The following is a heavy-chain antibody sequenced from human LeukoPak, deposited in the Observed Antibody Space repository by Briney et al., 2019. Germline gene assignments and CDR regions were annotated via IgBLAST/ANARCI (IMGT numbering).Heavy chain of an antibody. J-gene: IGHJ4*02. CDR3: AKGSDIVVVVAATEEYYFDY. Sequence: GGSLILSCAASGFTFSSYAMSWVRQAPGKGLEWVSAISGSGGSTYYADSVKGRFTISRDNSKNTLYLQMNSLRAEDTAVYYCAKGSDIVVVVAATEEYYFDYWGQGTLVTVSS. CDR2: ISGSGGST. CDR1: GFTFSSYA. V-gene: IGHV3-23*01. D-gene: IGHD2-15*01.